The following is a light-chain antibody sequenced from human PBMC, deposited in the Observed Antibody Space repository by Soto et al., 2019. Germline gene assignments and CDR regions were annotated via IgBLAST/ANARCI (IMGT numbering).Light chain of an antibody. Sequence: MTQSPLSLPVTPGEPASISCRSSHGLLHSNGYNYLDWYLQKPGQSPQLLIYLGSNRASGVPDRFSGSGSGTDFTLKISRVEAEDVGVYYCMQALQTPLTFGGGTKVDIK. CDR1: HGLLHSNGYNY. CDR3: MQALQTPLT. CDR2: LGS. J-gene: IGKJ4*01. V-gene: IGKV2-28*01.